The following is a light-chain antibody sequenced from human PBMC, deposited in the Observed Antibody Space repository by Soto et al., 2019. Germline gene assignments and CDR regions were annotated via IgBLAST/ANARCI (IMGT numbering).Light chain of an antibody. CDR2: GAS. V-gene: IGKV3-20*01. Sequence: EVVLTQSPGTLSLSPGERATLSCRASQSVSTSVGWYQQKPGQAPRLLIYGASNRATGIPDRFSGSGSGTDFTLTISRLEPEDFAVYYCQQYDRSPRTCGQGTKVEIK. CDR3: QQYDRSPRT. J-gene: IGKJ1*01. CDR1: QSVSTS.